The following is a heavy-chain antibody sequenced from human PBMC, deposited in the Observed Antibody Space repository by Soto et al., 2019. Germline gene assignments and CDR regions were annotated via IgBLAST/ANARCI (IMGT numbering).Heavy chain of an antibody. CDR3: AKSLRFLEWADAFDI. CDR1: GFTFSSSG. Sequence: PWGSPRLSCAASGFTFSSSGMHWVRQAPGKGMEWVAVISYDGSNKYYADSVKGRFTISRDNSKNTLYLQMNSLRAEDTAVYYCAKSLRFLEWADAFDIWGQGTMVTVSS. J-gene: IGHJ3*02. D-gene: IGHD3-3*01. CDR2: ISYDGSNK. V-gene: IGHV3-30*18.